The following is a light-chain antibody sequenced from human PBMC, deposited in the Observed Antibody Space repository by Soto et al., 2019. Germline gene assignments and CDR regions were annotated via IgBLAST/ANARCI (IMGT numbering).Light chain of an antibody. V-gene: IGLV2-23*02. CDR3: CSYTGSSTYF. Sequence: QSALTQPASVSGSPGQSITISCTGASSDVGNYNLVSWYQHRPGEAPKLMIYEVTKRPSGVSNRFSGSKSGNTASLTISGLQAEDEADYYCCSYTGSSTYFFGTGTKVTVL. CDR1: SSDVGNYNL. CDR2: EVT. J-gene: IGLJ1*01.